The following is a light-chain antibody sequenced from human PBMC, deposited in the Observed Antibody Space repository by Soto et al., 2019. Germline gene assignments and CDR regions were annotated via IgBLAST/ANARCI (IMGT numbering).Light chain of an antibody. CDR1: TSNIGSNG. Sequence: QAVVTQPPSASGTPGQRVTISCSGSTSNIGSNGANWYQHLPGSAPKLLIYNTNQRPSGVPDRFSGSKSGNTASLTISGLQAEDEADYYCSSYTSKSSLIFGGGTKVTVL. J-gene: IGLJ2*01. V-gene: IGLV1-44*01. CDR3: SSYTSKSSLI. CDR2: NTN.